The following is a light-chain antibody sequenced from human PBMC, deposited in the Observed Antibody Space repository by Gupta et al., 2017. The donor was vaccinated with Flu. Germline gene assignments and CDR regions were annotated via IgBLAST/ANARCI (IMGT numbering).Light chain of an antibody. CDR2: DVS. J-gene: IGLJ2*01. CDR3: CSYAGSYTYVV. Sequence: QPSLPHPRSVPQSPGPSVTISCTGTSSDAGGYNYVSWYQQHPGKAPKLMIYDVSKRPSGVPDRFSGSKSGNTASLTISGLQAEDEADYYCCSYAGSYTYVVFGGGTKLTV. V-gene: IGLV2-11*01. CDR1: SSDAGGYNY.